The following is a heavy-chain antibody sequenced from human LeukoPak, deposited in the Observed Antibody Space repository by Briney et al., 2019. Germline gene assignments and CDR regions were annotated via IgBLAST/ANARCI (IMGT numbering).Heavy chain of an antibody. CDR2: IKQDGSEK. Sequence: GGSLRLSCGASGFTFSSYWMSWVRQAPGKGLEWVANIKQDGSEKYYVDSVKGRFTISRDNAKNALFLQMNSLRAEDTAVYYCARDFWGYYYYYYGMAVWGQGTTVTVSS. CDR3: ARDFWGYYYYYYGMAV. J-gene: IGHJ6*02. D-gene: IGHD3-16*01. CDR1: GFTFSSYW. V-gene: IGHV3-7*01.